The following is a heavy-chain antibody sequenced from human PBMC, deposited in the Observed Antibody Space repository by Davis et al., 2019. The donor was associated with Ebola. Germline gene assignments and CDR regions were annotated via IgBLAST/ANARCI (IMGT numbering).Heavy chain of an antibody. D-gene: IGHD1-14*01. V-gene: IGHV5-51*01. J-gene: IGHJ6*02. Sequence: GESLKISCQGSGYTFSTYWIGWVRQRPGKGLEWMGIIYPGDSDTRYSPSFQGQVTISADKSISTAYLQWSSLKASDTAMYYCARREWPDQYYYYGMDVWGQGTTVTVSS. CDR1: GYTFSTYW. CDR2: IYPGDSDT. CDR3: ARREWPDQYYYYGMDV.